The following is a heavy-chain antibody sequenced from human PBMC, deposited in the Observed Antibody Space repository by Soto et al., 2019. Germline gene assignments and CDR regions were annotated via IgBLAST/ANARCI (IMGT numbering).Heavy chain of an antibody. J-gene: IGHJ6*02. D-gene: IGHD3-9*01. CDR1: GYTFTDYY. CDR2: INPNRGST. V-gene: IGHV1-2*02. CDR3: AKVSGPSSAYYFALDV. Sequence: ASVKVSCKASGYTFTDYYMYWVRQAPGQGLEWMGWINPNRGSTDYLQKFQGRVTMTRDPSISTIYMELSSLRSDDTAVYYCAKVSGPSSAYYFALDVWGQGTTVTVS.